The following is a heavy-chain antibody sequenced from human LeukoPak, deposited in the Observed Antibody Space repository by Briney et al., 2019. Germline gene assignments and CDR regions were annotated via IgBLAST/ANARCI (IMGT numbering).Heavy chain of an antibody. J-gene: IGHJ1*01. CDR3: ARGGAARLHFQN. V-gene: IGHV4-59*01. Sequence: SETLSLTCIVSGGSISTYYWNWTRQPPGKGLEWIGYIYHSGSTNYNPSLQSRVTISVDTSKNQFSLNLNSVTAADTAVYYCARGGAARLHFQNWGQGTLVTVSS. CDR2: IYHSGST. D-gene: IGHD6-6*01. CDR1: GGSISTYY.